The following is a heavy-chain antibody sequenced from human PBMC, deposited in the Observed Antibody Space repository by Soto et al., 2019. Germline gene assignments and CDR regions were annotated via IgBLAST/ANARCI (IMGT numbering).Heavy chain of an antibody. Sequence: SETLSLTCTVSGGSISSYYWSWVRQPPGKGLEWIGYIYHSGSTNYNPSLKSRVTISVDTSKNQFSLKLSSVTAADTAVYYCARGRGSSGHYVWWYFDIWGRGTLVTVSS. J-gene: IGHJ2*01. D-gene: IGHD3-22*01. CDR1: GGSISSYY. CDR3: ARGRGSSGHYVWWYFDI. CDR2: IYHSGST. V-gene: IGHV4-59*01.